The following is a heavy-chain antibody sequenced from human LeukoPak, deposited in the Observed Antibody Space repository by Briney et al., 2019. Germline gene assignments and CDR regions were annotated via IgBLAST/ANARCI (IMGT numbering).Heavy chain of an antibody. CDR3: ARAKGPGAHYNWFDP. J-gene: IGHJ5*02. D-gene: IGHD2-2*01. CDR1: GASISSGDYY. V-gene: IGHV4-30-4*01. CDR2: IYNSGST. Sequence: ASETLSLTWTVSGASISSGDYYWSWLRQPPGKGLEWIGYIYNSGSTFYNPSLKSRLTISVDTSKKQFSLKLSSVVAADTAVYYCARAKGPGAHYNWFDPWGQGTLVTVSS.